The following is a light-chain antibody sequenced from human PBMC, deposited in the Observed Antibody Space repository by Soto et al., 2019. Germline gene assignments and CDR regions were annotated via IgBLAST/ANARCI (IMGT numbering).Light chain of an antibody. CDR1: QSVSSN. CDR2: VAS. J-gene: IGKJ4*01. V-gene: IGKV3-15*01. CDR3: QQYNVWPLT. Sequence: EIVMTQSPATLSVSPGERATLSCRASQSVSSNLAWYQQKPGQTPKLLIYVASTRATGIPARFSGSGSGTEFTLTISSLQSDDFAVSYCQQYNVWPLTFGGGTKVEFK.